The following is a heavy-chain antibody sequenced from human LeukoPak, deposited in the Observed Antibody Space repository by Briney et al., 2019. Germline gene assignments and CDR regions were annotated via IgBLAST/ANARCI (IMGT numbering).Heavy chain of an antibody. CDR2: INSDASVT. J-gene: IGHJ4*02. D-gene: IGHD5-12*01. CDR1: GFTFSNYW. CDR3: ARGPSGYHNT. V-gene: IGHV3-74*01. Sequence: GSLRLSCAASGFTFSNYWMHWVRQTPGKGLVWVSRINSDASVTTYADSVKGRFTISRDNAKNTLYLQMNSLRAEDTAVYYCARGPSGYHNTGGQGTLVIVSS.